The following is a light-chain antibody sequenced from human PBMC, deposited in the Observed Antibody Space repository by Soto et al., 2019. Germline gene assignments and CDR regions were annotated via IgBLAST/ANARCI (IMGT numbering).Light chain of an antibody. Sequence: DIVMTQSPLSLPVTPGEPASISCRSSQSLLHSNGYNYLDWYLQKPGQSPQLLIYLGSNRASGVPDRLSGSGSGTDFTLKISRVEAEDVEVYYCMQALQTPRTFGQGTKVEIK. J-gene: IGKJ1*01. V-gene: IGKV2-28*01. CDR2: LGS. CDR3: MQALQTPRT. CDR1: QSLLHSNGYNY.